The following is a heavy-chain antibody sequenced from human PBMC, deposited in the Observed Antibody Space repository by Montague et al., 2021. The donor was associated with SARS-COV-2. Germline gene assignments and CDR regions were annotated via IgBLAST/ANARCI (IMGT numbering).Heavy chain of an antibody. D-gene: IGHD5-12*01. J-gene: IGHJ4*02. CDR1: GGSISDYY. V-gene: IGHV4-59*01. CDR2: IYYNTGNT. CDR3: ARGTGYDYYFDC. Sequence: SETLSLTCSVSGGSISDYYWNWIRHPPGKGLEWIGYIYYNTGNTNYNPPLQSRFTIALDTSKNQFSLNLRSVTAAETALCFCARGTGYDYYFDCWGLGTLVTVSS.